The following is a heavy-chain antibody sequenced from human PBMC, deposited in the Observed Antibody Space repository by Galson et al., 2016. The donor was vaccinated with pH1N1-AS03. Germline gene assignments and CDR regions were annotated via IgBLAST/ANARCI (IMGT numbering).Heavy chain of an antibody. V-gene: IGHV3-66*02. CDR3: ASVTSARPTVGAFGI. J-gene: IGHJ3*02. CDR1: GFTVSSKY. CDR2: IYSGGST. Sequence: SLRLSCAASGFTVSSKYMSWVRQAPAKGLEWVSSIYSGGSTYYEDSVKGRFTISRDNSKATLFLQMSILRPEDTAVYYCASVTSARPTVGAFGIWGQGTMVTVSS. D-gene: IGHD4-23*01.